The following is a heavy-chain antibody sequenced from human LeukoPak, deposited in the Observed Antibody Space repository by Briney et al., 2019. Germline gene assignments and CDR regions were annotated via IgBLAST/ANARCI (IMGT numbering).Heavy chain of an antibody. CDR2: IYPGDSDT. CDR1: GYSFTSYW. Sequence: GESLKISCQGSGYSFTSYWIAWVRQMPGKGLEWMGIIYPGDSDTTYSPSFQGQVTISADKSITTAYLQWSSLKASDTAMYYCARLPLYGYVTPFDYWGQGTLVTVSS. V-gene: IGHV5-51*01. J-gene: IGHJ4*02. D-gene: IGHD5-18*01. CDR3: ARLPLYGYVTPFDY.